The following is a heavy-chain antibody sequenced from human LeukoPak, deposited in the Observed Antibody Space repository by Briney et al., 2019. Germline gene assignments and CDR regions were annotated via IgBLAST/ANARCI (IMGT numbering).Heavy chain of an antibody. V-gene: IGHV3-7*01. Sequence: GESLRLSCVASGFPFSSYWMTWVRQAPGKGLEWVANIKQDGSKKSYVDSVKGRFTISRDNAKNSLYLQMNSLRAEDTAVYYCAGDRATSYFDYWGQGALVTISS. CDR2: IKQDGSKK. CDR1: GFPFSSYW. J-gene: IGHJ4*02. CDR3: AGDRATSYFDY.